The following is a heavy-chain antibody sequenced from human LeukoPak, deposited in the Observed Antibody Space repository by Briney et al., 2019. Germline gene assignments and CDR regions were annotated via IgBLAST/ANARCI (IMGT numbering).Heavy chain of an antibody. CDR2: IYYSGST. CDR3: ARLGGYCSSTSCPYYGMDV. J-gene: IGHJ6*02. CDR1: GGSISSYY. Sequence: SETLSLTCTVSGGSISSYYWSWIWQPPGKGLEWIGYIYYSGSTNYNPSLKSPVTISVDTSKNQFSLKLSSVTAADTAVYYCARLGGYCSSTSCPYYGMDVWGQGTTVTVSS. D-gene: IGHD2-2*01. V-gene: IGHV4-59*08.